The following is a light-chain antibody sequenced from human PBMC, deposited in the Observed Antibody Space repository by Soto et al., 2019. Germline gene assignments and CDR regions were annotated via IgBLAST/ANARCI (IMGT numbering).Light chain of an antibody. CDR3: QSYDSSLSGSVV. CDR2: DNS. J-gene: IGLJ2*01. Sequence: QSVLTQPPSVSGAPGQRVTISCTGSSSNIGAGYDVHWYQQLPGTAPKLLIFDNSNRPSGVPDRISGSRSGTSASLAITGLQAEDEADYYCQSYDSSLSGSVVFGGETKLTVL. V-gene: IGLV1-40*01. CDR1: SSNIGAGYD.